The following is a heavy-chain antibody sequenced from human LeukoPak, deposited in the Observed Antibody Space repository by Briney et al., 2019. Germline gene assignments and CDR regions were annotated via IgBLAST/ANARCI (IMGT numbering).Heavy chain of an antibody. V-gene: IGHV1-8*01. CDR3: ARSPVWEQQSEYFQH. CDR1: GYTFTSYD. CDR2: MNPNSGNT. D-gene: IGHD6-13*01. J-gene: IGHJ1*01. Sequence: ASVKVSCKASGYTFTSYDINWVRQATGQGLEWMGWMNPNSGNTGYAQKLQGRVTMTTDTSTSTAYMELRSLRSDDTAVYYCARSPVWEQQSEYFQHWGQGTLVTVSS.